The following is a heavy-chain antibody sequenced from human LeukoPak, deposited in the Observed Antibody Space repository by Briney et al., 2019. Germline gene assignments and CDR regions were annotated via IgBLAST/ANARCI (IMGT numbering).Heavy chain of an antibody. CDR2: IKQDGSEK. Sequence: GGSLRLSCAASGFAFSSYSMNWVRQAPGKGLEWVANIKQDGSEKYYVDSVKGRFTISRDNAKNSLYLQMNSLRAEDTAVYYCARDRAWDCSSTSCYQRGDYWGQGTLVTVSS. J-gene: IGHJ4*02. CDR3: ARDRAWDCSSTSCYQRGDY. V-gene: IGHV3-7*01. CDR1: GFAFSSYS. D-gene: IGHD2-2*01.